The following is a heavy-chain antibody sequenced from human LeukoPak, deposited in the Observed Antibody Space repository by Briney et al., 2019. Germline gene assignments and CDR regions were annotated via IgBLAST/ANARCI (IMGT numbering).Heavy chain of an antibody. J-gene: IGHJ4*02. CDR1: GYTFTSYG. CDR3: ARDRDSSGWYVDQPDY. D-gene: IGHD6-19*01. V-gene: IGHV1-18*01. CDR2: ISAYNGNT. Sequence: ASVKVSCKASGYTFTSYGISWVRQAPGQGLEWMGWISAYNGNTNYAQKLQGRVTMTTDTSTSTAYMELRSLRSDDTAVYYCARDRDSSGWYVDQPDYWGQGTLVTVSS.